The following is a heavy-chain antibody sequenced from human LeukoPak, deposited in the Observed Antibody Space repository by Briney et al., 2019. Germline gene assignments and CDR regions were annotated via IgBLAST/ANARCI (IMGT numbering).Heavy chain of an antibody. CDR2: IYYSGST. D-gene: IGHD2-2*01. Sequence: SETLSLTCTVSGGSISSSSYYWGWIRQPPGKGLEWIGSIYYSGSTYYNPSLKSRVTISVDTSKNQFSLKLSSVTAADTAVYYCARTIGCSSTSCWDDAFDIWGQGTMVTVSS. CDR3: ARTIGCSSTSCWDDAFDI. CDR1: GGSISSSSYY. V-gene: IGHV4-39*07. J-gene: IGHJ3*02.